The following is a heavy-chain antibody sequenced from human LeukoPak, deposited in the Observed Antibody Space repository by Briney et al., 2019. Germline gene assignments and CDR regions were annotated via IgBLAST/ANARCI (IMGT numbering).Heavy chain of an antibody. CDR3: ASHYDSSGYSTWYFDL. CDR1: GYSISSGYY. D-gene: IGHD3-22*01. V-gene: IGHV4-38-2*02. J-gene: IGHJ2*01. CDR2: IYHSGST. Sequence: SETLSLTCTVSGYSISSGYYWGWIRQPPGKGLEWIGSIYHSGSTYYNPSLKSRVTISVDTSKNQFSLKLSSVTAADTAVYYCASHYDSSGYSTWYFDLWGRGTLVTVSS.